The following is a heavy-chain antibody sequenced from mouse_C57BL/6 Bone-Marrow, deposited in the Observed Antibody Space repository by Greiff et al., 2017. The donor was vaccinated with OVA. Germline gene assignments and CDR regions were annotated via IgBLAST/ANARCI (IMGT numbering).Heavy chain of an antibody. CDR3: ASPYYYGSRTWFAY. CDR2: ISDGGSYT. J-gene: IGHJ3*01. Sequence: EVQLQESGGGLVKPGGSLKLSCAASGFTFSSYAMSWVRQTPEKRLEWVATISDGGSYTYYPDNVKGRFTISRDNAKNNLYLQMSHLKSEDTAMYYCASPYYYGSRTWFAYWGQGTLVTVSA. V-gene: IGHV5-4*01. CDR1: GFTFSSYA. D-gene: IGHD1-1*01.